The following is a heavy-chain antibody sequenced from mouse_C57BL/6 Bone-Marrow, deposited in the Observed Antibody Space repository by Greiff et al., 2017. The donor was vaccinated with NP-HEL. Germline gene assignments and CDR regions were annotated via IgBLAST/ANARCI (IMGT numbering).Heavy chain of an antibody. J-gene: IGHJ1*03. CDR2: INPSSGYT. CDR3: ARDGSSYGWYFDV. CDR1: GYTFTSYW. D-gene: IGHD1-1*01. V-gene: IGHV1-7*01. Sequence: QVQLQQSGAELAKPGASVKLSCKASGYTFTSYWMHWVKQRPRQGLEWIGYINPSSGYTKYNQKFKDKATLTADKSSSTAYMQLSSLTYEDSAVYYCARDGSSYGWYFDVWGTGTTVTVSS.